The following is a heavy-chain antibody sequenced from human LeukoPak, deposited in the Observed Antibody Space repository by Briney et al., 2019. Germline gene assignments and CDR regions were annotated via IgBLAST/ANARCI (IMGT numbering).Heavy chain of an antibody. CDR1: GYTFTSYG. J-gene: IGHJ5*02. CDR3: ARDSVVVVAASDWFDP. Sequence: ASVKVSCNASGYTFTSYGISWVRQAPGQGLEWMGWISAYNGNTNYAQKLQGRVTMTTDTSTSTAYMELRSLRSDDTAVYYCARDSVVVVAASDWFDPWGQGTLVTVSS. V-gene: IGHV1-18*01. D-gene: IGHD2-15*01. CDR2: ISAYNGNT.